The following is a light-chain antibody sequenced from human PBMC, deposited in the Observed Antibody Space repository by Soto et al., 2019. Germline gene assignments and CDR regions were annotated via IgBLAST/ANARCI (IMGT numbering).Light chain of an antibody. CDR2: DAS. V-gene: IGKV3-15*01. CDR3: QQYNNWPLT. CDR1: QSVSSY. J-gene: IGKJ4*01. Sequence: EIVLTQSPATLSLSPGERATLSCRASQSVSSYLAWYQQKPGQAPRLLIYDASNRATGFPARFSGSGSGTEFTLTISSLQSEDFAVYSCQQYNNWPLTFGGGTKVDIK.